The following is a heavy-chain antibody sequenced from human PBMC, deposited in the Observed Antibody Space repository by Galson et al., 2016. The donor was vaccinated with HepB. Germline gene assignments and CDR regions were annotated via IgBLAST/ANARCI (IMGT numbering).Heavy chain of an antibody. J-gene: IGHJ5*02. CDR1: GFAFGSHW. CDR2: INSDGTIS. Sequence: SLRLSCAASGFAFGSHWMHGVRQVPGKGLVWVSRINSDGTISNYADSVKCRLTISRDNAKNTLYLQMNSLRVEDTAVYYCGRDHSVVLTTAYNWFDPWGQGTLVTVSS. CDR3: GRDHSVVLTTAYNWFDP. D-gene: IGHD4-23*01. V-gene: IGHV3-74*01.